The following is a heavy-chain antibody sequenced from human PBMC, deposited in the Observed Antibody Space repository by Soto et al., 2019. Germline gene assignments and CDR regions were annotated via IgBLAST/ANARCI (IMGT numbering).Heavy chain of an antibody. CDR2: IYSGGST. D-gene: IGHD5-12*01. Sequence: HPGGSLRLSCAASGFTVSSNYMSWVRQAPGKGLEWVSVIYSGGSTYYADSVKGRFTISRDNSKNTLYLRMNSLRAEDTAVYYCARSFPSSGYATYYFDYWGQGTLVTVSS. V-gene: IGHV3-53*01. CDR3: ARSFPSSGYATYYFDY. CDR1: GFTVSSNY. J-gene: IGHJ4*02.